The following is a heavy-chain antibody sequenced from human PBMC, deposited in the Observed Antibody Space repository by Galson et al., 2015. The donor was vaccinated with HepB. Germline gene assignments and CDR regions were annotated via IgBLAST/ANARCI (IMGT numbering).Heavy chain of an antibody. Sequence: SVKVSCKASGYTFSSYSIAWVRQAPGEGLEWMGWISAYHSYTSYAQKLQGRVTLTTETSTTTAYMELRSLRSDDTAVYYCARGGFVAVVTATLNNWFDPWGQGTLVTVSS. CDR3: ARGGFVAVVTATLNNWFDP. J-gene: IGHJ5*02. V-gene: IGHV1-18*04. D-gene: IGHD2-15*01. CDR2: ISAYHSYT. CDR1: GYTFSSYS.